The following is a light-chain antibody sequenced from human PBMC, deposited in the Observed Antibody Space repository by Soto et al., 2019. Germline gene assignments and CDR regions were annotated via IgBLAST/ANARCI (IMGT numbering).Light chain of an antibody. J-gene: IGKJ5*01. V-gene: IGKV3-11*01. Sequence: VLTQSPATLSLSPGGRATLSCRTSQSISSYLAWYQQKPGQAPRLLIYDASSRATGIPARFSGSGSGTDFNLTINSLEPEDFAVYYCQQRSIWPITFGQGTRLEI. CDR2: DAS. CDR3: QQRSIWPIT. CDR1: QSISSY.